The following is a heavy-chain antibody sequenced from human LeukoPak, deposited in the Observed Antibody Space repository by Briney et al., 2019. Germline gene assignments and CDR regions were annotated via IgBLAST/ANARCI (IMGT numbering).Heavy chain of an antibody. Sequence: PGGSLRLSCAASGFTFSSYGMHWVRQAPGKGLDWVAFIHHDGSNKYYADSVKGRFTISRDNSKNTLYLQMNSLRAEDTAVYYCARGGRWFGEPLDYWGQGTLVTVSS. V-gene: IGHV3-30*02. J-gene: IGHJ4*02. CDR3: ARGGRWFGEPLDY. CDR2: IHHDGSNK. D-gene: IGHD3-10*01. CDR1: GFTFSSYG.